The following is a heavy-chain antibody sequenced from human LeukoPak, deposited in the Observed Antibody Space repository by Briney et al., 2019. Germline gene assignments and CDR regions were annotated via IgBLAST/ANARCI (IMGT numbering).Heavy chain of an antibody. CDR1: GYTFTAYY. J-gene: IGHJ3*02. V-gene: IGHV1-2*02. CDR3: ARSDQQMAYDAFDI. D-gene: IGHD5-24*01. CDR2: INCNSGGT. Sequence: ASVKVSCKASGYTFTAYYMHWVRQAPGQGLERMGWINCNSGGTKYAQIFQGRVTMTRDTSFSTAYMELSRLRSDDTAVYYCARSDQQMAYDAFDIWGQGTVVTVSS.